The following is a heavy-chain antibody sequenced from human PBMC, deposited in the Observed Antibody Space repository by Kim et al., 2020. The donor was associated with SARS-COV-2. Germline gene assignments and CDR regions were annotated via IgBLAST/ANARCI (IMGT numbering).Heavy chain of an antibody. CDR3: ARDFRCGEDDAFDI. Sequence: YAASRKCRFTICRNNSKNTLYLKMNSLGAEDTAVYYCARDFRCGEDDAFDIWGQGTMVTVSS. J-gene: IGHJ3*02. V-gene: IGHV3-33*01. D-gene: IGHD3-10*01.